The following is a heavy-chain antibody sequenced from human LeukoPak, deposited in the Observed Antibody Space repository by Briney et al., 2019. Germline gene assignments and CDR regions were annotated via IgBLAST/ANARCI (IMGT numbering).Heavy chain of an antibody. CDR1: GLTFNNYA. CDR2: ISKSGDHT. D-gene: IGHD3-16*01. CDR3: ASPWGPDPSAFRGGGDGMAV. Sequence: PGGSLRLSCAVSGLTFNNYAMSWVRQAPGKGLEWVSAISKSGDHTYYAASAKGRFTIYRDNSKNTQYLQMNSLRAEDTAVYYCASPWGPDPSAFRGGGDGMAVWGQGTTVIVS. J-gene: IGHJ6*02. V-gene: IGHV3-23*01.